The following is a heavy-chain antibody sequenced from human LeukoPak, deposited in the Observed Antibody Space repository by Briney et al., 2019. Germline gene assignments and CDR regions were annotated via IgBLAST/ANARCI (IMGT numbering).Heavy chain of an antibody. CDR2: ISSSSSYI. CDR3: ARERLQQLRDNYYYGMDV. D-gene: IGHD6-13*01. Sequence: GGSLRLSCAASGFTFSSYSMNWVRQAPGKGLEWASSISSSSSYIYYADSVKGRFTISRDNAKNSLYLQMNSLRAEDTAVYYCARERLQQLRDNYYYGMDVWGQGTTVTVSS. V-gene: IGHV3-21*01. J-gene: IGHJ6*02. CDR1: GFTFSSYS.